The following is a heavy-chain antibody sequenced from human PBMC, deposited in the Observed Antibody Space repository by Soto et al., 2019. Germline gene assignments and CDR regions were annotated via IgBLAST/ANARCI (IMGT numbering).Heavy chain of an antibody. CDR3: ASQRPSNYYDSSGLSFDP. CDR1: GGSISSGDYY. CDR2: IYYSGST. D-gene: IGHD3-22*01. V-gene: IGHV4-30-4*01. Sequence: LSLTCTVSGGSISSGDYYWSWIRQPPGKGLEWIGYIYYSGSTYYNPSLKSRVTISVDTSKNQFSLKLSSVTAADTAVYYCASQRPSNYYDSSGLSFDPWGQGTLVTVSS. J-gene: IGHJ5*02.